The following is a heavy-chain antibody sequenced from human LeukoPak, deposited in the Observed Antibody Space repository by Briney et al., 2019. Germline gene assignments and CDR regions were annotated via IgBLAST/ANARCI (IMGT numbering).Heavy chain of an antibody. Sequence: ASVKVSCKASGYTFTSYYMHWVRQAPGQGLEWMGIINPSGGSTSYAQKFQGRVTMTRDTSISTAYMELSRLRSDDTAVYYCARLDYGAFEGGDWFDPWGQGTLVTVSS. V-gene: IGHV1-46*01. D-gene: IGHD4-17*01. J-gene: IGHJ5*02. CDR1: GYTFTSYY. CDR3: ARLDYGAFEGGDWFDP. CDR2: INPSGGST.